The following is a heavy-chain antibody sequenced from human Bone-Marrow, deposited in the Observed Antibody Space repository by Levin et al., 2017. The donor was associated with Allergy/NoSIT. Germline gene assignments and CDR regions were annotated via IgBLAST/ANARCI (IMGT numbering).Heavy chain of an antibody. CDR3: TTDVYGRGYDYVY. J-gene: IGHJ4*02. D-gene: IGHD5-12*01. V-gene: IGHV3-15*01. CDR1: GFTFSNAW. CDR2: IKSKTDGGTT. Sequence: AGGSLRLSCAASGFTFSNAWMSWVRQAPGKGLEWVGRIKSKTDGGTTDYAAPVKGRFTISRDDSKNTLYLQMNSLKTEDTAVYYCTTDVYGRGYDYVYWGQGTLVTVSS.